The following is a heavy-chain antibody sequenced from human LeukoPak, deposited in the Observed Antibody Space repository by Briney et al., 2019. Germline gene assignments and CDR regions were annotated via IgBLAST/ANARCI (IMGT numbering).Heavy chain of an antibody. V-gene: IGHV4-34*01. CDR2: INHSGST. CDR1: GGSFSGYY. Sequence: SETLSLTCAVYGGSFSGYYWSWIRQPPVKGLEWIGEINHSGSTNYNPSLKSRVTISVDTSKNQFSLKLSSVTAADTAVYYCARGPDWFDPWGQGTLVTVSS. J-gene: IGHJ5*02. CDR3: ARGPDWFDP.